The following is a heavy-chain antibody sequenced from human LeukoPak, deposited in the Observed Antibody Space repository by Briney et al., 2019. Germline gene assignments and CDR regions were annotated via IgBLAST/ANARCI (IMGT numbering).Heavy chain of an antibody. D-gene: IGHD3-10*01. CDR3: ARAPYYYGSGSYNDY. J-gene: IGHJ4*02. V-gene: IGHV1-18*01. Sequence: GASVKVSCKASGYTFTSYGISWVRQAPGQGLEWTGWISAYNGNTNYAQKLQGRVTMTTDTSTSTAYMELRSLRSDDTAVYYCARAPYYYGSGSYNDYWGQGTLVTVSS. CDR1: GYTFTSYG. CDR2: ISAYNGNT.